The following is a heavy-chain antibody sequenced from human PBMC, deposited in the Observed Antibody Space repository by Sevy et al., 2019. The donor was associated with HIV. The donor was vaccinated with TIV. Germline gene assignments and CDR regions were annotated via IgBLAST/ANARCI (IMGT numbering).Heavy chain of an antibody. CDR3: TRPGYSSGWYPEKQFDY. CDR1: GFTFSGSA. Sequence: GGSLRLSCAASGFTFSGSAMHWVRQASGKGLEWVGRIRSKANSYATAYAASVKGRFTISRDDSKNTAYLQMNSLKTEETAVYYCTRPGYSSGWYPEKQFDYWGQGTLVTVSS. D-gene: IGHD6-13*01. CDR2: IRSKANSYAT. J-gene: IGHJ4*02. V-gene: IGHV3-73*01.